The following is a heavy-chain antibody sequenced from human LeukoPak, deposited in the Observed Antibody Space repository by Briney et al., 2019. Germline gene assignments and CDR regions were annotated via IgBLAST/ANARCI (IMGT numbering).Heavy chain of an antibody. CDR3: TRDVDY. CDR1: GFTFSTYW. Sequence: GGSLRLSCAASGFTFSTYWMHWVRQAPGKGLVWVSRVNPDGSSTNYADSVKGRFTISRDNDKNTMYLQMNSLRAEDTAVYYCTRDVDYWGQGTLVTVSS. V-gene: IGHV3-74*01. J-gene: IGHJ4*02. CDR2: VNPDGSST.